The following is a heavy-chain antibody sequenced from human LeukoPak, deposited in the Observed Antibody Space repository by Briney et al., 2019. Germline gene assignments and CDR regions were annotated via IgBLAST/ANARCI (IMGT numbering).Heavy chain of an antibody. CDR2: MNPNSGNT. Sequence: ASVKVSCKASGYTFTSYDINWMRQATGQRLEWMGWMNPNSGNTGYAQKFQGRVTMTRNASISTAYMELSSLRSEDTAVYYCARESGYCSSTSCYSWFDPWGQGTLVTVSS. J-gene: IGHJ5*02. V-gene: IGHV1-8*01. CDR3: ARESGYCSSTSCYSWFDP. CDR1: GYTFTSYD. D-gene: IGHD2-2*01.